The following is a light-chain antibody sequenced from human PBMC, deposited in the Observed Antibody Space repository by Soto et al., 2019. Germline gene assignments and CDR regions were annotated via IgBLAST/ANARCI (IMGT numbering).Light chain of an antibody. V-gene: IGKV1-8*01. CDR2: AAS. Sequence: AVQMTQSPSSLSASIGDTVTITCRASHVVSNYLAWYQQKPGNPPKALIYAASFLQSGVPSRFSGCGSGTDFSLTISFLQSEDFATYYCQHYYSYPYTVGQGTTLE. J-gene: IGKJ2*01. CDR1: HVVSNY. CDR3: QHYYSYPYT.